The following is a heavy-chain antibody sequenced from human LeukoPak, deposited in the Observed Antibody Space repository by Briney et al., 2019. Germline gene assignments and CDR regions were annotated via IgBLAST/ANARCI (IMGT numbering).Heavy chain of an antibody. CDR1: GFTFSSYS. J-gene: IGHJ3*02. V-gene: IGHV3-21*04. CDR2: ISSSSSYI. CDR3: ARARSTVVTPVSAFDI. Sequence: TGGSLRLSCAASGFTFSSYSMNWVRQAPGKGLEWVSSISSSSSYIYYADSVKGRFTISRDNAKNSLYLQMNSLRAEDTAVYYCARARSTVVTPVSAFDIWGQGTMVTVSS. D-gene: IGHD4-23*01.